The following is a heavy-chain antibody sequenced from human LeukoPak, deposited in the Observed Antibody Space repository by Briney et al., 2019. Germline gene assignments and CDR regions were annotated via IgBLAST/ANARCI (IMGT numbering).Heavy chain of an antibody. V-gene: IGHV3-23*01. CDR3: AKPRAMTTGVGRYFDL. J-gene: IGHJ2*01. CDR1: GFTFSSYA. D-gene: IGHD1-1*01. CDR2: ISGGGEDT. Sequence: PGGSLRLSCAASGFTFSSYAMSWIRQAPAQRLDWVSAISGGGEDTYYPDSVKGRFTISRDNSKYTLYLQMSSLRAEDTAIYYCAKPRAMTTGVGRYFDLWGRGTLVTVSS.